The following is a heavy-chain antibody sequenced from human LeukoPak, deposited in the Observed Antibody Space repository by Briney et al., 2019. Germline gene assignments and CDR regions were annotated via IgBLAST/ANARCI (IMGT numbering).Heavy chain of an antibody. Sequence: SETLSLTCAVYGGSFSGYYWSWIRQPPGKGLEWIGEINHSGSTNYNPYPKSRVTISVDTSKNQFSLKLSSVTAADTAVYYCARATYYYDSSGYYPLNWFDPWGQGTLVTVSS. CDR3: ARATYYYDSSGYYPLNWFDP. CDR1: GGSFSGYY. CDR2: INHSGST. D-gene: IGHD3-22*01. J-gene: IGHJ5*02. V-gene: IGHV4-34*01.